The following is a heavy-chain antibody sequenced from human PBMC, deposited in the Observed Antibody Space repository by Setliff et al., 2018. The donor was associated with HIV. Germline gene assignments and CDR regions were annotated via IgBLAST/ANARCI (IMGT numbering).Heavy chain of an antibody. V-gene: IGHV3-20*04. CDR2: INWNGGSA. D-gene: IGHD6-13*01. CDR3: ARVIAAAGTGGLDI. J-gene: IGHJ3*02. Sequence: GGSLRLSCAASGFTFEDYGMSWVRQAPGKGLEWVSGINWNGGSAGYADSVKGRFTISRDNAKNSLYLQMNSLRAEDTALYYCARVIAAAGTGGLDIWGQGTMVTVSS. CDR1: GFTFEDYG.